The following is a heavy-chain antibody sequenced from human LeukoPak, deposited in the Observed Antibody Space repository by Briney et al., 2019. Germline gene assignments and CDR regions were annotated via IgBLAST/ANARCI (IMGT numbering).Heavy chain of an antibody. V-gene: IGHV3-7*01. CDR1: GFTFSSYW. CDR2: INQDGSEK. CDR3: ARGRRVPAAMGNWFDP. Sequence: PVGSLRLSCTASGFTFSSYWMSWVRQAPGKGLEWVANINQDGSEKYYVDSVKGRFTISRDNAKNSLYLQMNSLRAEDTAVYYCARGRRVPAAMGNWFDPWGQGTLVTVTS. D-gene: IGHD2-2*01. J-gene: IGHJ5*02.